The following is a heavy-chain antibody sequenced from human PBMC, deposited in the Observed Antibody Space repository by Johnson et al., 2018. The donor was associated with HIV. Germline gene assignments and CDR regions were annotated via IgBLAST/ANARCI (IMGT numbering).Heavy chain of an antibody. V-gene: IGHV3-66*01. D-gene: IGHD6-13*01. CDR2: IYSGGST. CDR1: GITFSDYY. Sequence: VQLVESGGGLVKPGGSLRLSCVASGITFSDYYLSWIRQAPGKGLEWVSVIYSGGSTYYADSVKGRFTISRDNSKNTLYLKMNSLRAEDTAVYYCARDRTGLIIAAAGHDAFDIWGQGTMVTVSS. J-gene: IGHJ3*02. CDR3: ARDRTGLIIAAAGHDAFDI.